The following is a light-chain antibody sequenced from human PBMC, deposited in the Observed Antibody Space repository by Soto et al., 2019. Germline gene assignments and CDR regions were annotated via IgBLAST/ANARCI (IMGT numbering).Light chain of an antibody. V-gene: IGKV1-5*03. CDR2: KAS. Sequence: DIQMTQSPSTLSASVGDRVTITCRASQSISSWLAWYQQKPGKAPNLLIYKASSLESGVPSRFSGSGSGTEFTLTISSLQPDDFATYYCQKYSTYSRTFGQGTKVEIK. CDR3: QKYSTYSRT. CDR1: QSISSW. J-gene: IGKJ1*01.